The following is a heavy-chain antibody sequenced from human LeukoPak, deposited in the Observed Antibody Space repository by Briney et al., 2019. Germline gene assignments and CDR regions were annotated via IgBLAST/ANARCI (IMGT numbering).Heavy chain of an antibody. CDR1: GFTFSDYY. CDR2: ISSSGNTT. J-gene: IGHJ4*02. Sequence: GGSLRLSYAASGFTFSDYYMSWIRPAPGKGLECVSYISSSGNTTYYSDSVRGRFTISRDNAKNSLHLQMNSLRAEDTAVYYCARDGGSSWYFDYWGQGTLATVSS. CDR3: ARDGGSSWYFDY. D-gene: IGHD6-13*01. V-gene: IGHV3-11*04.